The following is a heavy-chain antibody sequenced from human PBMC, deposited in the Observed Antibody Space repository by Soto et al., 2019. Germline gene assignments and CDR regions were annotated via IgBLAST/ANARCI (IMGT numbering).Heavy chain of an antibody. CDR3: ARDRMGGDSSGYYPAACDS. CDR1: GFTFSSYG. V-gene: IGHV3-30*03. CDR2: ISYDGSNK. Sequence: PGGSLRLSCAASGFTFSSYGMHWVRQAPGKGLEWVAVISYDGSNKYYADSVKGRFAISRDNSKNTLYLQMNSLRAEDTAVYYCARDRMGGDSSGYYPAACDSWGHGTRVTDS. D-gene: IGHD3-22*01. J-gene: IGHJ3*02.